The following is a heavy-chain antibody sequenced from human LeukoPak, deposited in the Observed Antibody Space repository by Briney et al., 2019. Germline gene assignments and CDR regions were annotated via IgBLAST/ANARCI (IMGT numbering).Heavy chain of an antibody. CDR2: INTDGTVT. Sequence: GGSLRLSCAASGFTFSKYWMLWVRQAPGKGLESVSRINTDGTVTTYADSVKGRFTVSRDNADNTMFLQMNSVRYEDTAVYYCATKQWLAPPPDSWGQGTPVTVSS. CDR3: ATKQWLAPPPDS. V-gene: IGHV3-74*01. CDR1: GFTFSKYW. J-gene: IGHJ4*02. D-gene: IGHD6-19*01.